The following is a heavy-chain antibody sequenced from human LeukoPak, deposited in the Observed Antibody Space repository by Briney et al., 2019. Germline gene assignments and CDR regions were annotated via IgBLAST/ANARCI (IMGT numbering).Heavy chain of an antibody. V-gene: IGHV3-33*01. CDR3: ARAVGYYYYMDV. J-gene: IGHJ6*03. CDR2: IGYDGSNK. CDR1: GFTFSSYG. Sequence: GGSLRLSCAASGFTFSSYGMHWVRQAPGKGLEWVAVIGYDGSNKYYADSVKGRFTISRDNSKNTLYLQMNSLRAEDTAVYYCARAVGYYYYMDVWGKGTTVTVSS.